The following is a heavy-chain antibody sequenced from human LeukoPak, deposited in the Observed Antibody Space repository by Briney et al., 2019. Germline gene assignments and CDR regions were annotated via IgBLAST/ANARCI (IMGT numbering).Heavy chain of an antibody. D-gene: IGHD2-15*01. J-gene: IGHJ4*02. Sequence: ASVKVSCKASGYTFTSYYMHWVRQAPGQGLEWMGIINPSGGSTSYAQKFQGRVTMTRDTSTSTVYMELSSLRSEDTAVYYCAKEQFYCSGGSCYGYFDYWGQGTLVTVSS. V-gene: IGHV1-46*01. CDR2: INPSGGST. CDR3: AKEQFYCSGGSCYGYFDY. CDR1: GYTFTSYY.